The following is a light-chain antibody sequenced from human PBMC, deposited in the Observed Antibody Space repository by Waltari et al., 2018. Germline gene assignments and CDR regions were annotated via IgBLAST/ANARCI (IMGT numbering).Light chain of an antibody. CDR3: QQFDRSPPVT. Sequence: EIVLTQSPGTLSLSPGERATLSCRASQSVRLAWYQQKPGQAPRLLIHDASKRATGIPDRLSGSGSGTDFTLTISRLEPEDFAVYYCQQFDRSPPVTFGGGTKVEIK. CDR1: QSVR. CDR2: DAS. V-gene: IGKV3-20*01. J-gene: IGKJ4*01.